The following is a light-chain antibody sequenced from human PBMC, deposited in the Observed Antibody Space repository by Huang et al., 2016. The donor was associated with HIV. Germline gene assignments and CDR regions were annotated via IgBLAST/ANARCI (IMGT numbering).Light chain of an antibody. CDR2: AAS. J-gene: IGKJ2*01. CDR3: QQYNKWPPEYT. Sequence: VMMSQSPATLAAYPGERVTLACGASQSVKPNLAWDQQKPGQPPRLLIYAASTRATGVPARFAGSGSGTEFTLTIDSLQSDDFAVYYCQQYNKWPPEYTFGQGTRLEIK. CDR1: QSVKPN. V-gene: IGKV3-15*01.